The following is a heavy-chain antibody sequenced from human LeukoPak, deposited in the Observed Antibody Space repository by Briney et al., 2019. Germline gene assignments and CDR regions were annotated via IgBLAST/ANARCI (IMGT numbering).Heavy chain of an antibody. D-gene: IGHD3-3*01. CDR2: VSGSCGFT. CDR1: GFTFAKYA. CDR3: AKDPYSDFWSGYYFFDY. Sequence: PGGSLRLSCAASGFTFAKYAMSWVRQPPGKGREWVSGVSGSCGFTYYADSVKDRLTISRDNSKNTLYMQMSSLIAEDTALYYCAKDPYSDFWSGYYFFDYWGQGTLATVSS. V-gene: IGHV3-23*01. J-gene: IGHJ4*02.